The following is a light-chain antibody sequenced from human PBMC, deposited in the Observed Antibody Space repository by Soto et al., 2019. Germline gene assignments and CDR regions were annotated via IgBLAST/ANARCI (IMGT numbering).Light chain of an antibody. CDR2: KAS. CDR3: QHYDSYPYT. Sequence: DIHMTQSPSTLSASVGDTVTITCRASQDVSQWLAWYQERPGKPPKLLIYKASSLERGVPSRFRGRGSETEFTLTIRDLQPDEFATYYCQHYDSYPYTFGQGTRLELK. CDR1: QDVSQW. V-gene: IGKV1-5*03. J-gene: IGKJ2*01.